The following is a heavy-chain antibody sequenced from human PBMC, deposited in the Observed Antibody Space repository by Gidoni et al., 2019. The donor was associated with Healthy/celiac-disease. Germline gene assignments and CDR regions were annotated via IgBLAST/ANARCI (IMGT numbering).Heavy chain of an antibody. CDR3: ATHLLDIVVVVAAPLGY. Sequence: QVQLVQSGAEVKKPGASVKVSCKASGYTFTSYYMHWVRQAPGQGLEWMGIINPSGCSTSYAQKFQGRVTMTRDTSTSTVYMELSSLRSEDTAVYYCATHLLDIVVVVAAPLGYWGQRTLVTLST. CDR2: INPSGCST. D-gene: IGHD2-15*01. J-gene: IGHJ4*02. CDR1: GYTFTSYY. V-gene: IGHV1-46*01.